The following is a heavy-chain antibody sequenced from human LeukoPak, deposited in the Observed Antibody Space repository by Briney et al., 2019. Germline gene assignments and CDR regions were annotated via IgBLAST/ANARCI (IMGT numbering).Heavy chain of an antibody. D-gene: IGHD3-3*01. Sequence: SETLSLTCTVSGGSISSGGYYWSWIRQHPGKGLEWIGYIYYSGTTYYNPSLKSRVTISVDTSKNQFSLKLSSVTAADTAVYYCARGPIFDVLRFLEWSRATLYGMDVWGQGTTVTVSS. CDR2: IYYSGTT. CDR3: ARGPIFDVLRFLEWSRATLYGMDV. V-gene: IGHV4-31*03. J-gene: IGHJ6*02. CDR1: GGSISSGGYY.